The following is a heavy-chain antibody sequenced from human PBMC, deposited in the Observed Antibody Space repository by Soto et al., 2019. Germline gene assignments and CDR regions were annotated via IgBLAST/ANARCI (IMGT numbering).Heavy chain of an antibody. V-gene: IGHV4-4*07. CDR3: ARVGGVYDYYGMDV. D-gene: IGHD3-16*01. Sequence: QVQLQESGPGLVKPSETLSLTCTVSGGSISSYYWSWIRQPAGKGLEWIGRIYTSGSTNYNPSLKSRVTMSVDTSKHQFALKLSSVTAADTAVYYCARVGGVYDYYGMDVWGQGTTVTVSS. CDR2: IYTSGST. CDR1: GGSISSYY. J-gene: IGHJ6*02.